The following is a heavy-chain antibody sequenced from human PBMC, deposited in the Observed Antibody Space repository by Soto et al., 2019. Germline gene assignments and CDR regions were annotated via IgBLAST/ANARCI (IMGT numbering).Heavy chain of an antibody. V-gene: IGHV1-8*01. CDR1: GYTFTSYD. Sequence: GASVKVSCKASGYTFTSYDINWVRQATGQGLEWMGWMNPNSGNTGYAQKFQGRVTMTRNTSISTAYMELSSLRSEDTAVYYCARVVIAGYFDWLPRGNYYYGMDVWGQGTTVPVSS. J-gene: IGHJ6*02. CDR3: ARVVIAGYFDWLPRGNYYYGMDV. CDR2: MNPNSGNT. D-gene: IGHD3-9*01.